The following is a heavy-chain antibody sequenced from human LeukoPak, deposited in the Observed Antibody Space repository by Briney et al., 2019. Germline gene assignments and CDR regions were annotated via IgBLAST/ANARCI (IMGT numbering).Heavy chain of an antibody. CDR2: ISSSSSYI. Sequence: PGGSLRLSCAASGFTFSSYSMNWVRQAPGKGLEWVSSISSSSSYIYYADSVKGRFTISRDNAKNSLYLQMNSLRAEDTAVYYCARDSPGAVADWAAFDIWGQGTMVTVSS. CDR1: GFTFSSYS. CDR3: ARDSPGAVADWAAFDI. J-gene: IGHJ3*02. D-gene: IGHD6-19*01. V-gene: IGHV3-21*04.